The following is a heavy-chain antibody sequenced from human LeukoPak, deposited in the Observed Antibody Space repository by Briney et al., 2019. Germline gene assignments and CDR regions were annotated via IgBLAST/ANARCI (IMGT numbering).Heavy chain of an antibody. J-gene: IGHJ3*02. Sequence: PGGSLRLSCAASGFTFSSYGMHWVRQAPGKGLEWVAVIWYDGSNKYYADSVKGRFTISRDNSKNTLYLQMNSLRAEDTAVYYCAKEGAPYYHDSSGYFDAFDIWGQGTMVTVSS. V-gene: IGHV3-33*06. CDR3: AKEGAPYYHDSSGYFDAFDI. CDR1: GFTFSSYG. CDR2: IWYDGSNK. D-gene: IGHD3-22*01.